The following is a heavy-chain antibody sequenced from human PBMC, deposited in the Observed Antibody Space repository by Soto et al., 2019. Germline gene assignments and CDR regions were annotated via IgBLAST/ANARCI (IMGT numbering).Heavy chain of an antibody. CDR2: ISYSGST. D-gene: IGHD3-22*01. Sequence: SETLSLTCTVSGGSISSSGYYWGWIRQPPGKGLEWIGSISYSGSTYYNPSLKGRVTISVDTSKNQFSLKLSSVTAADTAVYYCASYYYDTSGYYYVPGVYWGQGTLVTVSS. V-gene: IGHV4-39*01. CDR3: ASYYYDTSGYYYVPGVY. J-gene: IGHJ4*02. CDR1: GGSISSSGYY.